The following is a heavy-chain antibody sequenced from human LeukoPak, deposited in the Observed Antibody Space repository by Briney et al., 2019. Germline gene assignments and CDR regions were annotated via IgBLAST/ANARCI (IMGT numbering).Heavy chain of an antibody. V-gene: IGHV4-34*01. CDR2: INHSGST. CDR3: ARGLRFLGFDY. D-gene: IGHD3-3*01. J-gene: IGHJ4*02. CDR1: GGSFSGYY. Sequence: PSETLSLTCAVYGGSFSGYYWSWIRQPPGKGLEWIGEINHSGSTNYNPSLKSRVTISVDTSKNQFSLKLSSVTAADTAVYYCARGLRFLGFDYWGQGTLVTVSS.